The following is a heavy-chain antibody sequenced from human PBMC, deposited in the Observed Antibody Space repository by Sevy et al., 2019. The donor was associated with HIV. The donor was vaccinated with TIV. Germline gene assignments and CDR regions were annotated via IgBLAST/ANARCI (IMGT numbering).Heavy chain of an antibody. V-gene: IGHV4-39*01. J-gene: IGHJ2*01. CDR1: GGSISGSTNY. D-gene: IGHD2-8*01. Sequence: SETLSLTCTVSGGSISGSTNYWGWIRQSPGKGLEWIGSLYYGGSTYLNPSLKSRVTTSVDTSKNQFSLKLNSVTAADTAVYYRVRNLTNYLYWYFDLWGRGALVTVSS. CDR3: VRNLTNYLYWYFDL. CDR2: LYYGGST.